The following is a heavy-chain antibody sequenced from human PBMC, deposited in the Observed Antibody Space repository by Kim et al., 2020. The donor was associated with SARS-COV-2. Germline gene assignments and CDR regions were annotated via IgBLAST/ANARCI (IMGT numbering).Heavy chain of an antibody. V-gene: IGHV7-4-1*02. CDR3: ARSDSSGYLFDY. D-gene: IGHD3-22*01. J-gene: IGHJ4*02. CDR2: IHTNTGNP. Sequence: ASVKVSCKASGYTFTTYAIHWVRQAPGQGLEWMGWIHTNTGNPTYAQNFRGRSVLSLDTSVSTAYLHISTLKAEDTAVYYCARSDSSGYLFDYWRQGTLV. CDR1: GYTFTTYA.